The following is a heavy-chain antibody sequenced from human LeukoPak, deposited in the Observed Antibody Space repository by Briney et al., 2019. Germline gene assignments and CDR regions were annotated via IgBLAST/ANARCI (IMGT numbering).Heavy chain of an antibody. D-gene: IGHD6-6*01. CDR2: INTDGSST. CDR1: GFTFSNYW. CDR3: ARGYSSSYRIDD. Sequence: GGSLRLSCAASGFTFSNYWMHWVRQAPGKGLVWVSRINTDGSSTTYADSVKGRFTISRDNAKNTLYLQMNSLSAEDTAVYYCARGYSSSYRIDDWGQGTRVTVSS. J-gene: IGHJ4*02. V-gene: IGHV3-74*01.